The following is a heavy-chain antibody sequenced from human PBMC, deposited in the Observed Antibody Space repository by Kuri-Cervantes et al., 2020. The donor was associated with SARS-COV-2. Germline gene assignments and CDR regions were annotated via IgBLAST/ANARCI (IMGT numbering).Heavy chain of an antibody. Sequence: SVKISCKASGGTFSSYAISWVRQAPGQGLEWMGGIIPIFGTANYAQKFQGRVTITADKSTSTAYMELSSLRSEDTAVYYCAREGAGTLYTSRYYGMDVWGQGTTVTVSS. CDR1: GGTFSSYA. D-gene: IGHD3-10*01. J-gene: IGHJ6*02. V-gene: IGHV1-69*06. CDR2: IIPIFGTA. CDR3: AREGAGTLYTSRYYGMDV.